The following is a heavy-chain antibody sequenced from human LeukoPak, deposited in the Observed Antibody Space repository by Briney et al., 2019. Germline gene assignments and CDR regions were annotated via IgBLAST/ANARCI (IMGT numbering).Heavy chain of an antibody. Sequence: GGSLRLSCAASGFTVGSNYMSWVRQAPGKGLEWVSSIYSGGRTYYADSVKGRFTISRDNSKNTLYLQMNSLRAEDTAVYYCARVGPQEYSSSWYFDYWGQGTLVTASS. CDR3: ARVGPQEYSSSWYFDY. CDR1: GFTVGSNY. V-gene: IGHV3-66*01. CDR2: IYSGGRT. J-gene: IGHJ4*02. D-gene: IGHD6-13*01.